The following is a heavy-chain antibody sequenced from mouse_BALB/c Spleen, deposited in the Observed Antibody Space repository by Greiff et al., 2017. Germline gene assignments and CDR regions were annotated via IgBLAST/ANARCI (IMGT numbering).Heavy chain of an antibody. CDR1: GYTFTSYW. CDR3: TGSCDGYSLDY. CDR2: IYPSDSYT. Sequence: QVQLQQPGAELVRPGASVKLSCKASGYTFTSYWINWVKQRPGQGLEWIGNIYPSDSYTNYNQKFKDKATLTVDKSSSTAYMQLSSPTSEDSAVYYCTGSCDGYSLDYWGQGTLVTVSA. J-gene: IGHJ3*01. V-gene: IGHV1-69*02. D-gene: IGHD2-3*01.